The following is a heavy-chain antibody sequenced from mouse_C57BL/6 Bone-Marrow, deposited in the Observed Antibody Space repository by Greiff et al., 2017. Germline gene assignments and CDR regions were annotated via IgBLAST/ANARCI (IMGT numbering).Heavy chain of an antibody. CDR2: IDPSDSYT. V-gene: IGHV1-69*01. CDR3: ARSFDGYWYFDV. CDR1: GYTFTSYW. D-gene: IGHD2-3*01. J-gene: IGHJ1*03. Sequence: QVQLQQPGAELVMPGASVKLSCKASGYTFTSYWMHWVKQRPGQGLEWIGKIDPSDSYTNYNQKFKGKSTLTVDKSSSTAYMQLSSLTSEDSAVYYCARSFDGYWYFDVWGTGTTVTVSS.